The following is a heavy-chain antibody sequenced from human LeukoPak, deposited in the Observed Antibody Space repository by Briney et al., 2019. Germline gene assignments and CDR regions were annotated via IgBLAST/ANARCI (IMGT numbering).Heavy chain of an antibody. CDR1: GGSLSNSSYY. J-gene: IGHJ4*02. Sequence: KPSETPSLPCTVSGGSLSNSSYYRGRIRQPPGKGVEWIGSIYYSGSTYYNPSLKSRVTISVDTSKNQFSLKLSSVTAADTAVYYCARHSRGEGTPSDYWGQGTLVTVSS. CDR3: ARHSRGEGTPSDY. V-gene: IGHV4-39*01. D-gene: IGHD3-10*01. CDR2: IYYSGST.